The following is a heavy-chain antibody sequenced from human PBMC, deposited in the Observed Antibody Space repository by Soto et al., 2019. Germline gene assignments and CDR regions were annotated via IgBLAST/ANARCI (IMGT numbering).Heavy chain of an antibody. V-gene: IGHV1-18*01. CDR3: ARNGERDLELNYYFYYGMDV. Sequence: QMQLVQSGAEVKKPGASVTVSCKASDYIFTTYGISWVRQAPGQGLEWMGWVSTYSNITNYAQKFQGRVTMTTDTSTSSAYRELRSLSADDTAMYYCARNGERDLELNYYFYYGMDVWGQGTSVTVSS. D-gene: IGHD3-10*01. CDR2: VSTYSNIT. J-gene: IGHJ6*02. CDR1: DYIFTTYG.